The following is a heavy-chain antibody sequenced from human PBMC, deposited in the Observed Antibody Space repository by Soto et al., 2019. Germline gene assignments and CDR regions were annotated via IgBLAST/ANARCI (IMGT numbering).Heavy chain of an antibody. CDR3: ARDTGSYGTDY. D-gene: IGHD1-26*01. J-gene: IGHJ4*02. CDR2: IYYSGGT. Sequence: QVQLQESGPGLVKPSQTLSLTCTVSGTSISSGAFYWGWIRQHPGKGLEWIGYIYYSGGTYYNPSLKSRVTISLDTSKNQFSLNLSSVTPADTAVYYCARDTGSYGTDYWGQGTLVTVSP. CDR1: GTSISSGAFY. V-gene: IGHV4-31*03.